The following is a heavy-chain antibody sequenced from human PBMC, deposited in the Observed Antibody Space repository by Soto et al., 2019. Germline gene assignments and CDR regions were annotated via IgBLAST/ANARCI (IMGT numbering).Heavy chain of an antibody. CDR2: IDKSGGDT. D-gene: IGHD3-22*01. Sequence: EVQLLESGGDLVQPGGSLRLSCAASGFTFTNYLMTWVRQAPGKGLEWVSSIDKSGGDTYYADSVKGRFTISRDNSKNTLYLQMNGLRAEDTAIYYCAKDTDSRSWYFWGQGTLVTVSS. CDR3: AKDTDSRSWYF. CDR1: GFTFTNYL. V-gene: IGHV3-23*05. J-gene: IGHJ4*02.